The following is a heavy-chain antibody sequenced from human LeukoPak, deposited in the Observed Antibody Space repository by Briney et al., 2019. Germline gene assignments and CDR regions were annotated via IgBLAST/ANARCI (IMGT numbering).Heavy chain of an antibody. CDR1: GFTFSSYG. CDR3: AKALGIAAADRGVFDY. V-gene: IGHV3-30*02. J-gene: IGHJ4*02. CDR2: IRYDGSNK. Sequence: PGGSLRLSCAASGFTFSSYGMHWVRQAPSKGLEWVAFIRYDGSNKYYADSVKGRFTISRDNSKNTLYLQMNSLRAEDTAVYYCAKALGIAAADRGVFDYWGQGTLVTVSS. D-gene: IGHD6-13*01.